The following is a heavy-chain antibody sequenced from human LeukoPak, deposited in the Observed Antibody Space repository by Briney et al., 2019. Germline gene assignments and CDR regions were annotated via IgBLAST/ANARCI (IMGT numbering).Heavy chain of an antibody. CDR3: AGEPPELLLYRSGAFDI. CDR1: GYTFTSYY. D-gene: IGHD3-3*01. Sequence: ASVKVSCKASGYTFTSYYMHWVRQAPGQGLEWMGIINPSGGSTSYAQKFQGRVTMTRDTSTSTVYMELSSLRSEDTAVYYCAGEPPELLLYRSGAFDIWGQGTMVTVSS. V-gene: IGHV1-46*01. J-gene: IGHJ3*02. CDR2: INPSGGST.